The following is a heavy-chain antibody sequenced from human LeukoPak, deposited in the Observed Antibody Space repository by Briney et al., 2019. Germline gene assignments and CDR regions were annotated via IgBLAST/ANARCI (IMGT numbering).Heavy chain of an antibody. V-gene: IGHV3-23*01. Sequence: GGPLRLPCAASGFTFSCYDMSWLRQATGKALEWVSAMSGSGGSTYYAGSVKGWFTISRDNSKNTLYLQMNSLKAEDTAVYYCAKDELTVVVPAAIHDYWGQGTLVTVSS. CDR2: MSGSGGST. CDR3: AKDELTVVVPAAIHDY. CDR1: GFTFSCYD. D-gene: IGHD2-2*01. J-gene: IGHJ4*02.